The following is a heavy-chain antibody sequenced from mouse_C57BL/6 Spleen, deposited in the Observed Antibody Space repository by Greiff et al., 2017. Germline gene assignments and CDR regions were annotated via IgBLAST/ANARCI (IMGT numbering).Heavy chain of an antibody. D-gene: IGHD4-1*01. CDR3: ARLDGTGYFDY. J-gene: IGHJ2*01. V-gene: IGHV1-82*01. CDR1: GYAFSSSW. CDR2: IYPGDGDT. Sequence: VQLQQSGPELVKPGASVKISCKASGYAFSSSWMNWVKQRPGKGLEWIGRIYPGDGDTNYNGKFKGKATLTADKSSSTAYMQLSSLTSEDSAVYFCARLDGTGYFDYWGQGTTLTVSS.